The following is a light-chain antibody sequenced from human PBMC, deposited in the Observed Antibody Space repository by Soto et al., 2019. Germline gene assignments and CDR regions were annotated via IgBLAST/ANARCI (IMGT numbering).Light chain of an antibody. J-gene: IGLJ1*01. CDR3: SSYAGINNLGV. CDR2: EVN. Sequence: QSVLTQPPSASGSPGQSVTISCTGASSDVGGYKDVSWYQQHPGKAPKLMIFEVNKRPSGVPDRFSGSKSGNTASLTVSGLHAEDEADYYCSSYAGINNLGVFGTGTKLTVL. V-gene: IGLV2-8*01. CDR1: SSDVGGYKD.